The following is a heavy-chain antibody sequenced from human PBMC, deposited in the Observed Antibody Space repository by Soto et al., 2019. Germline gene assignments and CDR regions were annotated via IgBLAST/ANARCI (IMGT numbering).Heavy chain of an antibody. CDR2: INAGNGNT. V-gene: IGHV1-3*01. J-gene: IGHJ6*02. Sequence: ASVKVSCKASGYTFTSYAMHWVRQAPGQRLERMGWINAGNGNTKYSQKFQGRVTITRDTSASTAYMELSSLRSEDTAVYYCARVCCSNFGYYDFWNCGMDVWRQGTTVTVSS. CDR3: ARVCCSNFGYYDFWNCGMDV. D-gene: IGHD3-3*01. CDR1: GYTFTSYA.